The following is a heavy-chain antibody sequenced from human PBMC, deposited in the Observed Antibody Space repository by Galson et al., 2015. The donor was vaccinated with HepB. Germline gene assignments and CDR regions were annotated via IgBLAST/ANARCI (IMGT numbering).Heavy chain of an antibody. Sequence: LSLTCDVSGISISGSQYYWGWIRQSPKKGLEWIGGIYYGGRTYFSPSFQSRVAMSVDTSKNQLSLTLSSVTAADTAVYHCARPLVLNGRFTPGVGPFHIWGHGTLVTVSA. CDR1: GISISGSQYY. CDR3: ARPLVLNGRFTPGVGPFHI. D-gene: IGHD2-8*01. J-gene: IGHJ3*02. V-gene: IGHV4-39*01. CDR2: IYYGGRT.